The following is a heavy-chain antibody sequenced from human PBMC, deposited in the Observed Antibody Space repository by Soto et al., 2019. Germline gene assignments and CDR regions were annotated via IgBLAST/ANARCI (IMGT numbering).Heavy chain of an antibody. CDR1: GFTFSSYS. V-gene: IGHV3-21*01. Sequence: EVQVVESGGGLVKPGGSLRLSCAASGFTFSSYSMNWVRQAPGKGLEWVSCISGSSSYIYYADSVKGRFTISRDNAKNSRYLQMNSLRAEDTAVYYCARTDYGDYVRGAFDIWGQGTMVTVSS. CDR2: ISGSSSYI. CDR3: ARTDYGDYVRGAFDI. J-gene: IGHJ3*02. D-gene: IGHD4-17*01.